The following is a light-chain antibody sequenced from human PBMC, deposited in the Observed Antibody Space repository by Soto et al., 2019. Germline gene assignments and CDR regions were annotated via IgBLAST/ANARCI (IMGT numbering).Light chain of an antibody. J-gene: IGKJ2*01. CDR2: AAS. V-gene: IGKV1-39*01. CDR1: QSISNY. Sequence: DIQMTQFPSSLSASVGDRVTITCRASQSISNYLNWYRQRPGKAPELLIFAASTLQRVAPSRFSGSESGSDFTLAISSLQPEDFATYYCQQTYSIPSTLGQGSNLDI. CDR3: QQTYSIPST.